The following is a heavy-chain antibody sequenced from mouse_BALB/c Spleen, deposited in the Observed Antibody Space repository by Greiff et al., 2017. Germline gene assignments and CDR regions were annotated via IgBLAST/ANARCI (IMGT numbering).Heavy chain of an antibody. J-gene: IGHJ2*01. D-gene: IGHD1-3*01. CDR2: ISSGGSYT. CDR1: GFTFSSYG. V-gene: IGHV5-6*01. Sequence: EVNVVESGGDLVKPGGSLKLSCAASGFTFSSYGMSWVRQTPDKRLEWVATISSGGSYTYYPDSVKGRFTISRDNAKNTLYLQMSSLKSEDTAMYYCASELTYWGQGTTLTVSS. CDR3: ASELTY.